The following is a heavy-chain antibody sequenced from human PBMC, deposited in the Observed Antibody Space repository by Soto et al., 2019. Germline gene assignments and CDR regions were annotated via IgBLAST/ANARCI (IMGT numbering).Heavy chain of an antibody. J-gene: IGHJ4*02. CDR3: AKGHDYVWGRYRYSGLDY. V-gene: IGHV1-69*01. CDR1: GGTFSSYA. D-gene: IGHD3-16*02. Sequence: QVQLVQSGAEVKKPGSSVKVSCKASGGTFSSYAVSWVRQAPGQGLEWMGGIIPIFGTANYAQKFQGRVTITGHGSRSTAYMNVSRLSSEDTAVYYCAKGHDYVWGRYRYSGLDYWGQGTLVTVSS. CDR2: IIPIFGTA.